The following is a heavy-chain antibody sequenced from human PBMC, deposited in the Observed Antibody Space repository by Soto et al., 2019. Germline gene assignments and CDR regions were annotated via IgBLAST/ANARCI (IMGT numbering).Heavy chain of an antibody. J-gene: IGHJ4*02. CDR1: GGSISSYY. Sequence: SETLSLTCTVSGGSISSYYWSWIRQPPGKGLEWIGYIYYSGSTNYNPSLKSRVTISVDTSKNQFSLKLSSVTAADTAVYYCARHFSVDYFDYWGQGTLVTVSS. CDR2: IYYSGST. V-gene: IGHV4-59*08. CDR3: ARHFSVDYFDY.